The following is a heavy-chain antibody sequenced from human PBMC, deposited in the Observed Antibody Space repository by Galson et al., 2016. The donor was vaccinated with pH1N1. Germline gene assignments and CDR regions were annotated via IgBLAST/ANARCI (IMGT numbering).Heavy chain of an antibody. CDR3: ARAKYDNLWGSYRLDY. Sequence: CAIFGDSVSAKSVTWNWIRQSPSKGLEWLGRAYFRSQWHNDYAESLRGRLTVNADTSKNEFSLQLNSVTPEDTAVYYCARAKYDNLWGSYRLDYWGQGTLVTVSS. CDR1: GDSVSAKSVT. CDR2: AYFRSQWHN. V-gene: IGHV6-1*01. D-gene: IGHD3-16*02. J-gene: IGHJ4*02.